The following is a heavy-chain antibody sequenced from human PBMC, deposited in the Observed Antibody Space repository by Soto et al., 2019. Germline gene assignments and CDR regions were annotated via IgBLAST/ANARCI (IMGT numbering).Heavy chain of an antibody. CDR3: ARGYCSGGSCHTRTNWFDP. V-gene: IGHV4-30-2*01. J-gene: IGHJ5*02. CDR1: GGSISSGGYS. Sequence: PSETLSLTCAVSGGSISSGGYSWSWIRQPPGKGLEWIGYIYHSGSTYYNPSLKSRVTISVDRSKNQFSLKLSSVTAADTAVYYCARGYCSGGSCHTRTNWFDPWGQGTLVTVPQ. CDR2: IYHSGST. D-gene: IGHD2-15*01.